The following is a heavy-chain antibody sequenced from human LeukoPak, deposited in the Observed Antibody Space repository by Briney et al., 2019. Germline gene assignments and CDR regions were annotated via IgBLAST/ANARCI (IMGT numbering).Heavy chain of an antibody. Sequence: GGSLRLSCAASGFTFSSYTMNWVRQAPGKGLEWVASISVNSDHKPYAESVRGRFATSRDSAKNSLYLQMNSVGADDTAVYYCTRGSYGDYEYWGQGILVIVSS. J-gene: IGHJ4*02. CDR2: ISVNSDHK. CDR3: TRGSYGDYEY. CDR1: GFTFSSYT. V-gene: IGHV3-21*01. D-gene: IGHD4-17*01.